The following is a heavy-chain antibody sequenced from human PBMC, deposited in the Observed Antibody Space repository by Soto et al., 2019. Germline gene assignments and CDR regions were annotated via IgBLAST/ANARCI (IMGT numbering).Heavy chain of an antibody. CDR1: SDTVNIVACY. CDR3: ARQDIGLAVRDAFDL. J-gene: IGHJ3*01. Sequence: TMYLTCAVSSDTVNIVACYWSLIHQHQGKGLEWLGYIYDSETAYYNPSLKSRLTISMDTSKNQFSLKVTSVTPADTAVYYCARQDIGLAVRDAFDLWGQGTMVTVSS. CDR2: IYDSETA. D-gene: IGHD2-8*02. V-gene: IGHV4-31*11.